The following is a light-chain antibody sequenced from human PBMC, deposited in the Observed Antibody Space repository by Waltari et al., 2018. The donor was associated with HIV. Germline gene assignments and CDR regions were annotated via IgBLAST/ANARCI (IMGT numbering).Light chain of an antibody. CDR3: SSHAGSNNYV. J-gene: IGLJ1*01. CDR2: EVS. Sequence: QSALTQPPSASGSPGQSVTISCSGPSSDVGGSDHVPWYQQHPGKAPKLMIYEVSKRPSGVPDRFSGSKSGNTASLTVSGLQAEDEADYYCSSHAGSNNYVFGTGTKVTVL. CDR1: SSDVGGSDH. V-gene: IGLV2-8*01.